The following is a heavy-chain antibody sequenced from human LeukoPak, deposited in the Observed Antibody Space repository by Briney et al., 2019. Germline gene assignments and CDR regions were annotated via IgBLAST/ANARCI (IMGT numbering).Heavy chain of an antibody. CDR2: ISAYNGNT. Sequence: GASVKVSCKASGYTFTSYGISWVRQAPGQGLEWMGWISAYNGNTNYAQKLQGRVTMTPDTSTSTAYMELRSLRSDDTAVYYCARGLPYYYGSGPYYFDYWGQGTLVTVS. J-gene: IGHJ4*02. D-gene: IGHD3-10*01. CDR1: GYTFTSYG. CDR3: ARGLPYYYGSGPYYFDY. V-gene: IGHV1-18*01.